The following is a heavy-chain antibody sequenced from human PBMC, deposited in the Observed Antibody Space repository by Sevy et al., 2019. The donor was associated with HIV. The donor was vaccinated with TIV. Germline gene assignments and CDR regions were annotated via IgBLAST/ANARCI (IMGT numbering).Heavy chain of an antibody. Sequence: SETLSLTCAVSGGSISSGLYSWNWIRQPPGRGLEWFGYIYHTGNTYYNPSLKTRVTISVDRSKNQFSLRLTSVTAADTAVYYCARDSGDYPYYFDHWGQGTLVTVSS. CDR3: ARDSGDYPYYFDH. CDR2: IYHTGNT. J-gene: IGHJ4*02. CDR1: GGSISSGLYS. V-gene: IGHV4-30-2*01. D-gene: IGHD4-17*01.